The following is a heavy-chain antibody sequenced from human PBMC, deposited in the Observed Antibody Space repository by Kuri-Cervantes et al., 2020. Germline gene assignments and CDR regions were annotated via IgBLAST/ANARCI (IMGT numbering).Heavy chain of an antibody. V-gene: IGHV1-3*02. CDR2: SNAGNGNT. CDR3: ARDRGLLLLWFGESGNYYGMDV. CDR1: GYTFTSYA. J-gene: IGHJ6*02. D-gene: IGHD3-10*01. Sequence: ASVKVSCRASGYTFTSYAMHWVRQAPGQRLEWMGWSNAGNGNTKYSQEFQGRVTITRDTSASTAYMELSSLRSEDTAVYYCARDRGLLLLWFGESGNYYGMDVWGQGTTVTVSS.